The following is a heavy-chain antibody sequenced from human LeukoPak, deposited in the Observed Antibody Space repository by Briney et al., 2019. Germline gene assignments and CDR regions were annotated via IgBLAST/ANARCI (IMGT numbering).Heavy chain of an antibody. Sequence: PSETLSLTCTVSGGSISSGGYYWSWIRQPPGKSLEWIGYIYHSGSTYYNPSLKSRVTISVDRSKNQFSLKLSSVTAADTAVYYCARHPTYYYDSSGPNWYFDLWGRGTLVTVSS. CDR1: GGSISSGGYY. CDR3: ARHPTYYYDSSGPNWYFDL. V-gene: IGHV4-30-2*01. CDR2: IYHSGST. D-gene: IGHD3-22*01. J-gene: IGHJ2*01.